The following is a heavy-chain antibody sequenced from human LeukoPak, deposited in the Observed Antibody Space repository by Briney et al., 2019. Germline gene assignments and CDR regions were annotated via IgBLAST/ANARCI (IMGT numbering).Heavy chain of an antibody. Sequence: GGSLRLSCAASAFSLSAYNMNWVRQAPGKGLEWVSSISYTGTYIYYADSVKGRFTISRDNAQNPLYLQMNSLRAEDTAIYYCVRDRGTYRPIDYWGQGTLVTVSS. CDR3: VRDRGTYRPIDY. CDR1: AFSLSAYN. J-gene: IGHJ4*02. CDR2: ISYTGTYI. V-gene: IGHV3-21*04. D-gene: IGHD1-26*01.